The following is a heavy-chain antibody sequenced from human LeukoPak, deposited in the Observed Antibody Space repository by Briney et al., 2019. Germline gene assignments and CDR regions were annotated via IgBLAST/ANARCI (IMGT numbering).Heavy chain of an antibody. J-gene: IGHJ5*02. CDR2: INPSGGTT. CDR1: GYTFTSYY. V-gene: IGHV1-46*01. CDR3: ARAGGFCSGGSCYSWFDP. D-gene: IGHD2-15*01. Sequence: ASVNVSCKASGYTFTSYYMHWVRQAPGQGLEWMGIINPSGGTTNYAQKFHGRATMTRDTSTSTVYMELRSVRSEDTAVYYCARAGGFCSGGSCYSWFDPWGQGTLVTVSS.